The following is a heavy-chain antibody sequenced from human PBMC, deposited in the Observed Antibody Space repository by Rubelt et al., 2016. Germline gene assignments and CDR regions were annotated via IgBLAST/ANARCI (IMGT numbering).Heavy chain of an antibody. Sequence: QVQLQESGPGLVKPSQTLSLTCTVSGGSISSGGYYWSWIRQHPGKGLEWIGCTYYNPSLKSRVTISVDTSKNQFALKLSSVTAADTAVYYCARQRIVRDMTIGGWFDPWGQGSLVTVSS. CDR1: GGSISSGGYY. CDR3: ARQRIVRDMTIGGWFDP. D-gene: IGHD1-26*01. CDR2: T. J-gene: IGHJ5*02. V-gene: IGHV4-31*03.